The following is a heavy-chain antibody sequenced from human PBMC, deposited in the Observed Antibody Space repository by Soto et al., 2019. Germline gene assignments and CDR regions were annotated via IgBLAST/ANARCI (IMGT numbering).Heavy chain of an antibody. V-gene: IGHV3-23*01. D-gene: IGHD3-3*01. CDR3: AKDRSRFLEWLPHGMDV. J-gene: IGHJ6*02. CDR2: ISGSGGST. CDR1: GFTFSSYA. Sequence: GGSLRLSCAASGFTFSSYAMSWVRQAPGKGLEWVSAISGSGGSTYHADSVKGRFTISRDNSKNTLYLQMNSLRAEDTAVYYCAKDRSRFLEWLPHGMDVWGQGTTVTVSS.